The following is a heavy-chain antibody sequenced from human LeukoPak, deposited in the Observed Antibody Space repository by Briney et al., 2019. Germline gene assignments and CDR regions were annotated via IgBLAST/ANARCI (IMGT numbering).Heavy chain of an antibody. J-gene: IGHJ4*02. D-gene: IGHD6-19*01. CDR1: GGSISSYY. Sequence: SETLSLTCTVSGGSISSYYWSWIRQPPGKGLEWIGYIYYSGSTNYNPSLKSRVTISVDTSKNQFSLKLSSVTAADTAVYYCARHGVTVAGDFDYWGQGPLVTVSS. CDR2: IYYSGST. CDR3: ARHGVTVAGDFDY. V-gene: IGHV4-59*08.